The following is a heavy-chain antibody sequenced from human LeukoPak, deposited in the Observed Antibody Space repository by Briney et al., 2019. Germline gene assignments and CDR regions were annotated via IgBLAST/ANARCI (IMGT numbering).Heavy chain of an antibody. J-gene: IGHJ4*02. CDR3: ARVEGTTGQGFDY. CDR1: GFTVSSNY. Sequence: RAGGSLRLSCAASGFTVSSNYMSWVRQAPGKGLEWVSVIYSGGSTYYADSVKGRFTISRDNAKNLLYLQMNSLRAEDTAVYYCARVEGTTGQGFDYWGQGALVTVSS. D-gene: IGHD1-26*01. CDR2: IYSGGST. V-gene: IGHV3-53*01.